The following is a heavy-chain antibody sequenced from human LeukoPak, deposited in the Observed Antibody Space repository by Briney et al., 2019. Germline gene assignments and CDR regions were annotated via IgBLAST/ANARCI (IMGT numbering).Heavy chain of an antibody. D-gene: IGHD3-9*01. V-gene: IGHV1-18*04. Sequence: GASVKVSFKASGYTFTSYGISGVRQAPGQGRAWMGWISAYNGNTNYAQKLQGRVTMTTDTSTSTAYMELRSLRSDDTAVYYCAREDDILTGRNWFDPWGQGTLVTVSS. CDR1: GYTFTSYG. J-gene: IGHJ5*02. CDR3: AREDDILTGRNWFDP. CDR2: ISAYNGNT.